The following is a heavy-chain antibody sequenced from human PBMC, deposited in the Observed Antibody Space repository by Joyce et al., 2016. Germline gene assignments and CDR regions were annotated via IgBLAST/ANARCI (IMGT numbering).Heavy chain of an antibody. CDR2: IYWDDDK. Sequence: QVTLKESGPTLVKPTQTLTLTCTFSGFSLSTSGVGVGWIRPPPGKALEWLALIYWDDDKHYSSSLKSRLTITKDNSKNQVVLTMTNMDPVDTATYYCAHAPATDRYYGMDVWGQGTTVTVSS. J-gene: IGHJ6*02. D-gene: IGHD6-25*01. CDR3: AHAPATDRYYGMDV. CDR1: GFSLSTSGVG. V-gene: IGHV2-5*02.